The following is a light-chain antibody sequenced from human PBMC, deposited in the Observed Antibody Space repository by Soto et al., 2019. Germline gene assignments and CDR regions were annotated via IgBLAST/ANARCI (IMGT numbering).Light chain of an antibody. CDR3: HQYSSTPCT. J-gene: IGKJ1*01. CDR2: WAS. V-gene: IGKV4-1*01. CDR1: QSVFYNSNNKNY. Sequence: DIVMTQSPDSLAVSLGERATINCKSSQSVFYNSNNKNYLAWYQQKPGQPPKLLIYWASTRESGVPDRLTGTESGTDFTLTIISLQAEDVALYYCHQYSSTPCTFGQGNKVQIK.